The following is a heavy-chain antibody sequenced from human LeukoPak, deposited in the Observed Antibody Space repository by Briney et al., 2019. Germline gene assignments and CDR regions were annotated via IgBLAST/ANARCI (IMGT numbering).Heavy chain of an antibody. CDR2: IYTSGST. D-gene: IGHD6-19*01. CDR3: ARGHYSSGWYRGFDY. CDR1: GGSISSGSYY. J-gene: IGHJ4*02. Sequence: SETLSLTYTVSGGSISSGSYYWSWIRQPAGKGLEWIGRIYTSGSTNYNPSLKSRVTISVDTSKNQFSLKLSSVTAADTAVYYCARGHYSSGWYRGFDYWGQGTLVTVSS. V-gene: IGHV4-61*02.